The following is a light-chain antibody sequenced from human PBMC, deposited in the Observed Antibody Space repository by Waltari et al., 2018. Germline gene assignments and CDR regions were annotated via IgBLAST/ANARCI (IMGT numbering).Light chain of an antibody. CDR3: HQYTNFPLT. J-gene: IGKJ4*01. Sequence: DIQMTQSPSTLSASVGDRVTITCRASQSISAWLAWYQRVQGNAPKLLISDASILERGGPSRFSGSGSGTEFTLTINSLQPDDFATYYCHQYTNFPLTFGGGTTVEIK. CDR1: QSISAW. V-gene: IGKV1-5*01. CDR2: DAS.